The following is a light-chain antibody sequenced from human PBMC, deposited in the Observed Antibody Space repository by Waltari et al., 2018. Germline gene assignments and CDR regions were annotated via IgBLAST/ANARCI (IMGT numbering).Light chain of an antibody. V-gene: IGKV1-9*01. CDR2: AAS. J-gene: IGKJ5*01. CDR3: QQLNSYPPN. Sequence: DIQLTKSPSFLSASVGVRVPITCRASQGISSYLAWYQQKPGKAPKLLIYAASTLQSGVPSRFSGSGSGTEFTFTFSSLQPEDFATYYCQQLNSYPPNFGQGTRLEIK. CDR1: QGISSY.